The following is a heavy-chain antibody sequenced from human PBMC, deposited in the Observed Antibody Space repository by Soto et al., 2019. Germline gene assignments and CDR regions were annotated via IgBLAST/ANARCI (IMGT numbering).Heavy chain of an antibody. Sequence: QVQLQESGPGLVKPSQTLSLTCTVSGGSISSGDYYWSWIRQPPGKGLEWIGYIYYSGSTYYNPSLKSRVTISVDTSKNQFSLELSSVTAADTAVYYCARDQVLDCSGGSCYSGHWFDPWGQGTLVTVSS. CDR1: GGSISSGDYY. CDR2: IYYSGST. J-gene: IGHJ5*02. CDR3: ARDQVLDCSGGSCYSGHWFDP. D-gene: IGHD2-15*01. V-gene: IGHV4-30-4*01.